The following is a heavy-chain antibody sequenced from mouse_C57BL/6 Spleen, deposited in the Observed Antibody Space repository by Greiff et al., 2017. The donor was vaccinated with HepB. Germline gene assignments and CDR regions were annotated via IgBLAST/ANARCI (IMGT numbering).Heavy chain of an antibody. CDR3: TRRGIYDGYYDWYFDV. Sequence: QVQLKESGAELVRPGASVTLSCKASGYTFTDYEMHWVKQTPVHGLEWFGAIDPETGGTAYNQKFKGKAILTADKSSSTAYMELRSLTSEDSAVYYCTRRGIYDGYYDWYFDVWGTGTTVTVSS. CDR2: IDPETGGT. J-gene: IGHJ1*03. CDR1: GYTFTDYE. V-gene: IGHV1-15*01. D-gene: IGHD2-3*01.